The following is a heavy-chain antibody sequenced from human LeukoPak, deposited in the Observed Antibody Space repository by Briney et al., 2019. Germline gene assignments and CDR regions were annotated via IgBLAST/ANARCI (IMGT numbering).Heavy chain of an antibody. CDR3: ASLAPSGYSYGQNLGY. V-gene: IGHV3-66*01. D-gene: IGHD5-18*01. CDR2: IYSGGST. J-gene: IGHJ4*02. Sequence: SGGSLRLSCAASGFTVSSNYMSWVRQAPGKGLEWVSVIYSGGSTYYADSVKGRFTISRDNSKNTLYLQMNSLRAEDTAVYYCASLAPSGYSYGQNLGYWGQGTRVTLSS. CDR1: GFTVSSNY.